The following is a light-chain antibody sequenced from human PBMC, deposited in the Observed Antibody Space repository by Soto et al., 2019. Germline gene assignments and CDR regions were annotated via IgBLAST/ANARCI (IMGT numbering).Light chain of an antibody. CDR1: SSDVGGYNY. J-gene: IGLJ1*01. CDR2: EVS. CDR3: SSYAGSNAYV. Sequence: QSALTQPPSASGSPGQSVTISCTGTSSDVGGYNYVSWYQQHPGKAPKLMIYEVSKRPSGVPDRFSGSKSGNTASLTVSGLQAEDEADYYCSSYAGSNAYVFGTGTQLIVL. V-gene: IGLV2-8*01.